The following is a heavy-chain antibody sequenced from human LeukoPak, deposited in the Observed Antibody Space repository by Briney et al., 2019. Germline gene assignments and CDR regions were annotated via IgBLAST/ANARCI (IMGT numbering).Heavy chain of an antibody. CDR2: IYPGDSDT. CDR1: GYSFTSYW. D-gene: IGHD2-15*01. Sequence: GASLQISCKGSGYSFTSYWIGWVRQLPGKGLEWMGIIYPGDSDTRYSPSFQGQVTISADKSISTAYLQWSSLKASDTAMYYCARQCPGYPSDYYGMDVWGQGTTVTVSS. CDR3: ARQCPGYPSDYYGMDV. J-gene: IGHJ6*02. V-gene: IGHV5-51*01.